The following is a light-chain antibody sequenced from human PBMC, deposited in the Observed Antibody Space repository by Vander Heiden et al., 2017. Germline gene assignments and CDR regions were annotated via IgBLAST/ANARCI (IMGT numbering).Light chain of an antibody. CDR1: KTISNW. Sequence: DIQMTQSPSILSASVGDRVTITCRASKTISNWLAWYQVKPGKAPKLLIREASSLERGVPLRFSGGGSGTDFTLTISSLQPDDFATYYCQQYNRAWTFGQGT. CDR2: EAS. V-gene: IGKV1-5*03. J-gene: IGKJ1*01. CDR3: QQYNRAWT.